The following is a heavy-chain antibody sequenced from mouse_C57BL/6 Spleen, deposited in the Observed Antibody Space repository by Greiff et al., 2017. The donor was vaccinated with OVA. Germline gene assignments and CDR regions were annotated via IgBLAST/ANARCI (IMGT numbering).Heavy chain of an antibody. J-gene: IGHJ3*01. CDR2: ISSGSSTI. CDR3: ARGDYDGYFWFAY. Sequence: EVNVVESGGGLVKPGGSLKLSCAASGFTFSDYGMHWVRQAPEKGLEWVAYISSGSSTIYYADTVKGRFTISRDNAKNTLFLQMTSLRSEDTAMYYCARGDYDGYFWFAYWGQGTLVTVSA. CDR1: GFTFSDYG. D-gene: IGHD2-3*01. V-gene: IGHV5-17*01.